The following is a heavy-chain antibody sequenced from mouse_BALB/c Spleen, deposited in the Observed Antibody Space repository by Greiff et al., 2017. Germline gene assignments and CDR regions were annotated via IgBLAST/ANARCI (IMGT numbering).Heavy chain of an antibody. D-gene: IGHD2-3*01. CDR3: ARDKNLYDGYYFDY. J-gene: IGHJ2*01. V-gene: IGHV7-3*02. CDR1: GFTFTDYY. Sequence: EVQGVESGGGLVQPGGSLRLSCATSGFTFTDYYMSWVRQPPGKALEWLGFIRNKANGYTTEYSASVKGRFTISRDNSQSILYLQMNTLRAEDSATYYCARDKNLYDGYYFDYWGQGTTLTVSS. CDR2: IRNKANGYTT.